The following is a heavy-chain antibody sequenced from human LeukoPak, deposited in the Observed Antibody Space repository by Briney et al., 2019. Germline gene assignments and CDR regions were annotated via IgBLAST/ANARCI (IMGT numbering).Heavy chain of an antibody. V-gene: IGHV3-30-3*01. CDR1: GFTFSSYA. CDR2: ISYDGGNK. D-gene: IGHD6-19*01. J-gene: IGHJ4*02. Sequence: GGSLRLSCAASGFTFSSYAMHWVRQAPGKGLEWVAVISYDGGNKYYADSVKGRFTISRDNSKNTLYLQMNSLRAEDTAVYYCARDPGYSSGWSYFDYWGQGTLVTVSS. CDR3: ARDPGYSSGWSYFDY.